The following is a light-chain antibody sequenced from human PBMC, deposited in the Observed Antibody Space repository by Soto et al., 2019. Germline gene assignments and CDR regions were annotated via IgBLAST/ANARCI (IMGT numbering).Light chain of an antibody. Sequence: QSVLTQPPSVSAAPGQRVTISCSGSSSNIATNYVSWYQHLPGAAPRLLICDDNKRPSGSPDRFSGSKYGTSATLDITGRQTGDEDDYYCGTWDTSLSAGVFGGGTKLTVL. CDR3: GTWDTSLSAGV. CDR2: DDN. J-gene: IGLJ3*02. CDR1: SSNIATNY. V-gene: IGLV1-51*01.